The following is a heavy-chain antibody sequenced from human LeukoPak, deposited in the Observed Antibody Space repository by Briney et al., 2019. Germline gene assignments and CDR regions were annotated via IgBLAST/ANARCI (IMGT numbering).Heavy chain of an antibody. V-gene: IGHV3-11*01. CDR3: AREEFDFWSGYLNWFDP. J-gene: IGHJ5*02. CDR1: GFLFSDYY. D-gene: IGHD3-3*01. Sequence: GGSLSLFCAASGFLFSDYYMSWIRQPPGKGREWVSYISSSGSTIYYATSVKGPFTISRDNAKNSLYLQMNSLRAEYTAVYYCAREEFDFWSGYLNWFDPWGQGTLVTVSS. CDR2: ISSSGSTI.